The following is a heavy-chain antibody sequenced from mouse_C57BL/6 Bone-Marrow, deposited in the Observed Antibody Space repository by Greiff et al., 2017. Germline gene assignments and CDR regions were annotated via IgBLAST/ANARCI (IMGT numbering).Heavy chain of an antibody. CDR2: ISNGGGST. D-gene: IGHD1-3*01. CDR1: GYTFSDSY. V-gene: IGHV5-12*01. J-gene: IGHJ4*01. Sequence: EVMLLESGGGLVQPGGSLKLSCAASGYTFSDSYMYWVRQSPEKRLEWVAYISNGGGSTYYPDTVKGGFTISRDNAKNTPYLHMSRLKSEDTAMYYCARHGSRVGCAVDYWGQGTSVTVSA. CDR3: ARHGSRVGCAVDY.